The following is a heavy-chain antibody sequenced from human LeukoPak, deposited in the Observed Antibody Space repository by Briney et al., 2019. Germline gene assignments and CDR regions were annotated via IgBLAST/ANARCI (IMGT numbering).Heavy chain of an antibody. Sequence: GGSLRLSCAASGFTFSDYNMNWVRQSPEKGLEWVSSISSSSSYIYYADSVKGRFTISRDNAKNSLYLQMNSLRAEDTAVYYCARDRSGRFDPWGQGTLVTVSS. D-gene: IGHD2-8*02. CDR1: GFTFSDYN. CDR2: ISSSSSYI. J-gene: IGHJ5*02. V-gene: IGHV3-21*01. CDR3: ARDRSGRFDP.